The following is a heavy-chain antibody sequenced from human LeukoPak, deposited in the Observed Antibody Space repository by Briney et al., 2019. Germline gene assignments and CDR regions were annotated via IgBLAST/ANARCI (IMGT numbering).Heavy chain of an antibody. Sequence: SGGSLRLSCAASGFTFSSYWMSWVRQAPGKGLEWVANIKQDGSEKYYVDSVKGRFTISRDNAKNSLYLQMNSLRAEDTAVYYCARDRVYSSSRPTWYYYMDVWGKGTTVTVSS. CDR1: GFTFSSYW. D-gene: IGHD6-13*01. CDR3: ARDRVYSSSRPTWYYYMDV. CDR2: IKQDGSEK. V-gene: IGHV3-7*01. J-gene: IGHJ6*03.